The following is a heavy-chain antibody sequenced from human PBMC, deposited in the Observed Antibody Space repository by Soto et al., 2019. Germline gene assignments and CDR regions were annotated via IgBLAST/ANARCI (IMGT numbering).Heavy chain of an antibody. D-gene: IGHD3-10*01. V-gene: IGHV4-39*01. J-gene: IGHJ6*02. Sequence: LSLTCTVSGGSISSSSYYWCWFRQPPGQGRKGLGGIYYSGSSYYNPSLKTRGTISLDTSKNQFTLKLSSVTAADTAVYYCARQITMVRGVITDYYYCGMDVWGQGTTVTVS. CDR1: GGSISSSSYY. CDR3: ARQITMVRGVITDYYYCGMDV. CDR2: IYYSGSS.